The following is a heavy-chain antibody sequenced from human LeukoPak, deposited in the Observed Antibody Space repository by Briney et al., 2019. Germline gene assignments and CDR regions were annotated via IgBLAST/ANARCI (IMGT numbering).Heavy chain of an antibody. CDR1: GYSFTSYW. J-gene: IGHJ6*02. CDR3: ARLGSSSFYYYYGRDV. D-gene: IGHD6-6*01. CDR2: IYPGDSDT. V-gene: IGHV5-51*01. Sequence: GESLKISCKGSGYSFTSYWIGWVRQMPGKGLEWMGIIYPGDSDTRYSPSFQGQVTISADKSISTAYLQWSSLKASDTAMYYCARLGSSSFYYYYGRDVWGQGTTVTVSS.